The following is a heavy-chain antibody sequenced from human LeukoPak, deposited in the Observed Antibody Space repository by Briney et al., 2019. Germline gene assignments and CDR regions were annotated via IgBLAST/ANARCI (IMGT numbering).Heavy chain of an antibody. D-gene: IGHD3-16*01. J-gene: IGHJ6*02. CDR3: ARTTSYVSYYYYGMDV. CDR2: IYSGGST. CDR1: GFTVSSNY. V-gene: IGHV3-53*05. Sequence: GGSLRLSCAASGFTVSSNYMSWVRQAPGKGLEWVSVIYSGGSTYYADSVKGRFTISRDNSKNTLYLQMNSLRAEDTAVYYCARTTSYVSYYYYGMDVWGQGTTVTVSS.